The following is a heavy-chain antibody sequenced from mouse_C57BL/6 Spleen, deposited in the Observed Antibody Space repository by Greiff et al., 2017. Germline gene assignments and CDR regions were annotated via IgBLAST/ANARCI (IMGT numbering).Heavy chain of an antibody. CDR2: IDPEDGET. CDR1: GFNIKDYY. Sequence: VQLQQSGAELVKPGASVKLSCTASGFNIKDYYMHWVKQRTEQGLEWIGRIDPEDGETKYAPKFQGKATITADPSSNTAYLQLSSLTSEDTAVYYCARGYGSSYGYWYFDVWGTGTTVTVSS. CDR3: ARGYGSSYGYWYFDV. V-gene: IGHV14-2*01. J-gene: IGHJ1*03. D-gene: IGHD1-1*01.